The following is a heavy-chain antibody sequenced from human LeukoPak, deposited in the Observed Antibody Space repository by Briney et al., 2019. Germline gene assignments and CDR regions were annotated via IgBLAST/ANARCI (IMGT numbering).Heavy chain of an antibody. Sequence: PGGSLRLSCAASGFTVSGNYMSWVRQAPGKGLEWVSVIYSGGSTYYADSVKGRFTISRDNSKNTLYLQMNSLRAEDTAVYYCARDRRGSSWYADYYYYYMDVWGKGTTVTVSS. CDR3: ARDRRGSSWYADYYYYYMDV. V-gene: IGHV3-53*01. D-gene: IGHD6-13*01. J-gene: IGHJ6*03. CDR1: GFTVSGNY. CDR2: IYSGGST.